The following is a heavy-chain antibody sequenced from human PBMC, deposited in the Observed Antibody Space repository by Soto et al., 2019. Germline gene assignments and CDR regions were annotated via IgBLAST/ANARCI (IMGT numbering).Heavy chain of an antibody. CDR3: ASGYHDSSGYQYYLDF. Sequence: PSETLSLTCTVSGDSISSYYWSWIRQPPGKGLEWIGYIYYRGTTKYNPSLKSRVTMSVDTSKNQFSLRLNSVTAADTAVYYCASGYHDSSGYQYYLDFWGQGTLVTVSS. V-gene: IGHV4-59*01. J-gene: IGHJ4*02. CDR1: GDSISSYY. CDR2: IYYRGTT. D-gene: IGHD3-22*01.